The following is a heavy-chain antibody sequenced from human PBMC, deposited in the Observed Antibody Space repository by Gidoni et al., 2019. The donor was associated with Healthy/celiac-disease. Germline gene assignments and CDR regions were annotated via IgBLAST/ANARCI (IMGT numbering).Heavy chain of an antibody. J-gene: IGHJ4*02. CDR3: TRHYGSSGYHWNPDY. CDR2: IRSKAHGGTT. CDR1: GFTFGDYA. V-gene: IGHV3-49*05. D-gene: IGHD3-22*01. Sequence: EVQLVESGGGLAKPGRSLRLSCTTSGFTFGDYAMSWFRQAPGKGLEWVGFIRSKAHGGTTEYAASVKGRFTISRDDSKSIAYLQMNSLKTEDTAVYYCTRHYGSSGYHWNPDYWGQGTLVTVSS.